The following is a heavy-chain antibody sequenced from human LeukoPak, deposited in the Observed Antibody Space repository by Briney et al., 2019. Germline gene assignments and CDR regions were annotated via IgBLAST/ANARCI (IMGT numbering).Heavy chain of an antibody. V-gene: IGHV4-59*08. J-gene: IGHJ4*02. Sequence: SETLSLTCTVSGGSISSYYWSWIRQPPGKGLEWIGYIYYSGSTNYDPSLKSRVTISVDTSKNQFSLKLSSVTAADTAVYYCARGSSGSTRGEFDYWGQGTLVTVSS. CDR1: GGSISSYY. CDR3: ARGSSGSTRGEFDY. CDR2: IYYSGST. D-gene: IGHD6-19*01.